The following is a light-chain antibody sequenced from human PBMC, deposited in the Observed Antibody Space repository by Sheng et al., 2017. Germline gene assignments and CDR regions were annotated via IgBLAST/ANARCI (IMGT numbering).Light chain of an antibody. CDR2: WAS. Sequence: DIVMTQSPDSLAVSLGERATINCKSSQSVLYSSNNKNYLAWYQQKPGQPPKLLIYWASTREPGVPDRFSGSGSGTDFTLTISSLQPDDFATYYCQQYNSYSGTFGPGTKVDI. CDR1: QSVLYSSNNKNY. CDR3: QQYNSYSGT. J-gene: IGKJ3*01. V-gene: IGKV4-1*01.